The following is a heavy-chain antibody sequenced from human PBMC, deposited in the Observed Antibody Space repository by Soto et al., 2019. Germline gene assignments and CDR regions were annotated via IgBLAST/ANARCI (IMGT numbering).Heavy chain of an antibody. CDR2: IKSKTDGGTT. CDR1: GFTFSNAW. Sequence: VQLVESGGGLVKPGGSLRLSCAASGFTFSNAWMSWVRQAPGKGLEWVGRIKSKTDGGTTDYAAPVKGRFTISRDDSKNTLYLQMNSLKTEDTAVYYCTTDLSKGGYYYYYGMDVWGQGTTVTVSS. J-gene: IGHJ6*02. V-gene: IGHV3-15*01. D-gene: IGHD3-16*01. CDR3: TTDLSKGGYYYYYGMDV.